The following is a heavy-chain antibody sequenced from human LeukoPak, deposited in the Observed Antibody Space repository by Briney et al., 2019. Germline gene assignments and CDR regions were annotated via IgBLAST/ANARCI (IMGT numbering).Heavy chain of an antibody. CDR1: GGSISSYY. J-gene: IGHJ4*02. Sequence: SETLSLTCTVSGGSISSYYWSWIRQPPGKGLGWIGYIYYSVSTNYNPSLKSRVTISVDTSKNQFSLKLSSVTAADTAVYYCARGAHSYGYPFDYWGQGTLVTVSS. CDR2: IYYSVST. CDR3: ARGAHSYGYPFDY. D-gene: IGHD5-18*01. V-gene: IGHV4-59*08.